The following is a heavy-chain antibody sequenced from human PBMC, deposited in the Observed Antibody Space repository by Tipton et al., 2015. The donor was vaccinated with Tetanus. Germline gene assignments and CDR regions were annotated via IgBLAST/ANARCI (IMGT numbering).Heavy chain of an antibody. CDR1: GGSISSYY. J-gene: IGHJ5*02. D-gene: IGHD3-3*01. CDR2: IYYSGST. CDR3: ARWNDFWSGYSTQHWFDP. Sequence: TLSLTCTVSGGSISSYYWSWIRQPPGKGLEWIGYIYYSGSTNYNPSLKSRVTISVDTSKNQFSLKLSSVTAADTAVYYYARWNDFWSGYSTQHWFDPWGQGTLVTVSS. V-gene: IGHV4-59*08.